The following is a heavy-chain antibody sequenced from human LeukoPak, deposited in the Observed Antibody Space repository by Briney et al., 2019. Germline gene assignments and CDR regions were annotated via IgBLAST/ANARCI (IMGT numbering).Heavy chain of an antibody. CDR3: ARGHFRKYCSGGSCPSPGDD. J-gene: IGHJ4*02. D-gene: IGHD2-15*01. CDR2: INWNGVST. V-gene: IGHV3-20*04. CDR1: GFTFDDYG. Sequence: GGSLRLSCAASGFTFDDYGMSWVRQGPGKGLEWVSGINWNGVSTGYADSAKGRFTISRDNAKNSLYLQMNSLRAEDTALYYCARGHFRKYCSGGSCPSPGDDWGQGTLVTVSS.